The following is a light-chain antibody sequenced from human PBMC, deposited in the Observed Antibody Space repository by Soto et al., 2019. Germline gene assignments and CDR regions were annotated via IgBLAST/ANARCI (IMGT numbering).Light chain of an antibody. J-gene: IGLJ3*02. CDR3: QSFDSSLRGWV. V-gene: IGLV1-40*01. CDR2: DNN. Sequence: QSVLTQPPSVSGAPGQRVTISCAGSSSDIGAGHNVHWYQQLPGTAPKLLIYDNNNRPSGVPDRFSGSKSGASASLAITGLQTEDEADYYCQSFDSSLRGWVFGGGTKLTVL. CDR1: SSDIGAGHN.